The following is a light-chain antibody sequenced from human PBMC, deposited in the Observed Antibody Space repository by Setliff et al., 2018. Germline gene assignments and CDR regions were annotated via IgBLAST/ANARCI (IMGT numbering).Light chain of an antibody. J-gene: IGLJ2*01. V-gene: IGLV1-40*01. CDR3: QSFDSSLSAL. Sequence: QSVLTQPPSVSGAPGQRVTISCTGSSSNIGAGYDVHWYQQLPGTAPKLLIYVNSNRPSGVPDRFSGSKSGTSASLAITGLQAEDEADYDCQSFDSSLSALFGGGTKVTVL. CDR2: VNS. CDR1: SSNIGAGYD.